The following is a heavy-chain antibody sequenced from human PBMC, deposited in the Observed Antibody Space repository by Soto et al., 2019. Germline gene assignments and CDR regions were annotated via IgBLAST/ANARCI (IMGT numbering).Heavy chain of an antibody. CDR2: IYYSGST. Sequence: SETLSLTCTVSGGSISSYYWSWIRQPPGKGLEWIGYIYYSGSTNYNPSLKSRVTISVDTSKNQFSLKLSSVTAADTAVYYCARGDYYYYYMDVWGKGTTVT. V-gene: IGHV4-59*01. CDR3: ARGDYYYYYMDV. J-gene: IGHJ6*03. CDR1: GGSISSYY.